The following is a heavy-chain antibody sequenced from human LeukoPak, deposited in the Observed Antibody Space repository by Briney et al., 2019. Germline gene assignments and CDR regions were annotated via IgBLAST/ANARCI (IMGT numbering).Heavy chain of an antibody. J-gene: IGHJ5*02. Sequence: ASVKVSCKASGYTFTSYDINWVRQATGQGLEWVGWMNPNSGNTGYAQKFQGRVTMTRNTSISTAYMELSSLRSEDTAVYYCARAIRERSSWYGGGNWFDPWGQGTLVTVSS. CDR2: MNPNSGNT. CDR1: GYTFTSYD. CDR3: ARAIRERSSWYGGGNWFDP. D-gene: IGHD6-13*01. V-gene: IGHV1-8*01.